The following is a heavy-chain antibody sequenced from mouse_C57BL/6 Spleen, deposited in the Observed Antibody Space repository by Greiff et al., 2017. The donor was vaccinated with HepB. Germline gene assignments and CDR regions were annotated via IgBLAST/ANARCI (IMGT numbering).Heavy chain of an antibody. Sequence: QVQLQQPGAELVKPGASVKLSCKASGYTFTSYWMQWVKQRPGQGLEWIGEIDPSDSYTNYNQKFKGKATLTVDTSSSTAYMQLSSLTSEDSAVYYCARGGNYDYDVAYWGQGTLVTVSA. CDR1: GYTFTSYW. CDR3: ARGGNYDYDVAY. D-gene: IGHD2-4*01. V-gene: IGHV1-50*01. J-gene: IGHJ3*01. CDR2: IDPSDSYT.